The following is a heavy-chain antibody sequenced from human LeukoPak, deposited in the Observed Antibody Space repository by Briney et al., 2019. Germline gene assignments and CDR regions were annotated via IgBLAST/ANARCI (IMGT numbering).Heavy chain of an antibody. CDR3: ASVHGSGP. CDR1: GYSINSIYY. D-gene: IGHD3-10*01. Sequence: KTSETLSLTCTVSGYSINSIYYWGWIRQPPGKGLEWIGSIYHSGSTYYNPSLKSRVTISVDTSKNQFSLKLSSVTAADTAVYYCASVHGSGPWGQGTLVTVSS. J-gene: IGHJ5*02. V-gene: IGHV4-38-2*02. CDR2: IYHSGST.